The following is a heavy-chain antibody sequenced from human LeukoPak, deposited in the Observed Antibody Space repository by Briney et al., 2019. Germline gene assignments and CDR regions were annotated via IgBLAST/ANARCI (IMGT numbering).Heavy chain of an antibody. CDR1: GYCFTVKF. V-gene: IGHV1-2*02. D-gene: IGHD3-22*01. CDR3: AIENYYDSSGYSKAFDY. Sequence: EASVKVSCKTSGYCFTVKFLHWLRQAPGQGLEWMGGIEPNSGGAVYGQNFRGRVTVTRDTSVSTAYMELSRLRSDDTAVYYCAIENYYDSSGYSKAFDYWGQGTLVTVSS. J-gene: IGHJ4*02. CDR2: IEPNSGGA.